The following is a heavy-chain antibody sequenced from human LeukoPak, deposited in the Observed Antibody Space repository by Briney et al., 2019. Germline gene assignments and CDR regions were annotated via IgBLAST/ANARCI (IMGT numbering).Heavy chain of an antibody. J-gene: IGHJ4*02. D-gene: IGHD2-2*01. Sequence: HPGGSLRLSCAASGFTFSSYEMNWARQAPGKGLEWVSYISSSGSTIYYADSVKGRFTISRDNAKNSLYLQMNSLRAEDTAVYYCAKGPFVVVVPAAIPTFDYWGQGTLVTVSS. CDR1: GFTFSSYE. CDR2: ISSSGSTI. V-gene: IGHV3-48*03. CDR3: AKGPFVVVVPAAIPTFDY.